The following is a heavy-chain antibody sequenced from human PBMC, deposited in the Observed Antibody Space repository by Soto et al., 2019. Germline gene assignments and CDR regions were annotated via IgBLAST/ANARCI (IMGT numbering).Heavy chain of an antibody. Sequence: EVQLVESGGGLVQPGGSLRLSCAASGFTFSSYWMHWVRQAPGKGLVWVSRINSDGSSTSYADSVKGRFTISRDNAKNTLYLQMISLRAEDTAVYYCARDRGYCSSTSCYSWFDPWGQGTLVTVSS. D-gene: IGHD2-2*02. V-gene: IGHV3-74*01. CDR3: ARDRGYCSSTSCYSWFDP. CDR1: GFTFSSYW. CDR2: INSDGSST. J-gene: IGHJ5*02.